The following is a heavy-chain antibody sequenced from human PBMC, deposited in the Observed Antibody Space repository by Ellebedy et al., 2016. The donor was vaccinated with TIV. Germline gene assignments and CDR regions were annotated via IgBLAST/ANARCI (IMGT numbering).Heavy chain of an antibody. V-gene: IGHV3-74*01. CDR2: IKGDGSYA. CDR1: GLTFSDFW. D-gene: IGHD5-18*01. CDR3: AMGAYTYGRALFDP. Sequence: GESLKISCVASGLTFSDFWMHWVRQAPGKGLVWVSRIKGDGSYASYPGSVKGRFTISRDNGRNTLYLQMSSLRAEDTAVYYCAMGAYTYGRALFDPWGQGTSVTVSS. J-gene: IGHJ5*02.